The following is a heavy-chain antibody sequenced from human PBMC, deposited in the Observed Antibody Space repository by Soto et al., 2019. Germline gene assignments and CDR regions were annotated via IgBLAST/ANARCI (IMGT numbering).Heavy chain of an antibody. V-gene: IGHV3-7*03. CDR3: ARDVGPVTIFGEALSGYFDF. Sequence: PGGSLRLSCAVSGFSFGSYWTSWVRQAPGKGLEWLASIKDDGSERYYLDSVKGRFTISRDNAKDSLSLQMNSLRGEDTAFYYCARDVGPVTIFGEALSGYFDFWGQGTLVTVSS. J-gene: IGHJ4*02. CDR1: GFSFGSYW. D-gene: IGHD3-3*01. CDR2: IKDDGSER.